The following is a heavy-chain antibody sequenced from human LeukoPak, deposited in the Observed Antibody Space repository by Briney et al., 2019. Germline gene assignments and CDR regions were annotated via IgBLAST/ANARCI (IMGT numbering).Heavy chain of an antibody. D-gene: IGHD6-13*01. CDR3: VRDRGSSWFADY. V-gene: IGHV1-2*02. CDR2: INPNNGGT. Sequence: ASVKVSCKASRYIITSYYIHWVRQAPGQGLEWMGWINPNNGGTKYAQKFQGRVTMTSDTSISTAYMELSRLRSDDTALYYCVRDRGSSWFADYWGQRTLVTVSS. CDR1: RYIITSYY. J-gene: IGHJ4*02.